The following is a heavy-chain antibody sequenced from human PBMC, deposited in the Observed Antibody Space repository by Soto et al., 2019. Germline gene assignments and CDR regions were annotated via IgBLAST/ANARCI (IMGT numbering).Heavy chain of an antibody. CDR3: AHSKRRPSCSGGNCYSFGY. CDR1: GFSLSTNGVG. J-gene: IGHJ4*02. D-gene: IGHD2-15*01. CDR2: LFWDNTE. V-gene: IGHV2-5*02. Sequence: QITLKESGPTLVKPTQTLTRTCTFSGFSLSTNGVGVGWIRQPPGKALEWLALLFWDNTERYSSSLKSRLTSTQGTPNNQVVLTMTNMDPVETATYYCAHSKRRPSCSGGNCYSFGYWCQGTLITVSS.